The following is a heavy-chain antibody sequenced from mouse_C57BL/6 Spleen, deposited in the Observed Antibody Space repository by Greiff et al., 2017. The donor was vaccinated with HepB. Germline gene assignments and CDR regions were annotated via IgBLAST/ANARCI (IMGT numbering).Heavy chain of an antibody. Sequence: SGPELVKPGASVKIPCKASGYTFTDYNMDWVKQSHGKSLEWIRDINPNNGGTIYNQKFKGKATLTVDKSSSTAYMKLRSLTSEDTAVYYCARRGLLYYGYDEDLLDYWGQGTTLTVSS. CDR2: INPNNGGT. V-gene: IGHV1-18*01. D-gene: IGHD2-2*01. CDR3: ARRGLLYYGYDEDLLDY. CDR1: GYTFTDYN. J-gene: IGHJ2*01.